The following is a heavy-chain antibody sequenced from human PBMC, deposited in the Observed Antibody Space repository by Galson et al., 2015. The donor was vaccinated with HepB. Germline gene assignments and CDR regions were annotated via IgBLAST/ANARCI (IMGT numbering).Heavy chain of an antibody. CDR2: INSDGSST. V-gene: IGHV3-74*01. CDR1: GVTFSSYW. Sequence: SLGLSCTASGVTFSSYWMHWVRQAPGKGLGWVSRINSDGSSTSYTDAVKGRFTISRDNAKNTLYLQMNSLRAEDTAVYYCASPSRLYSSGWYDYWGQGTLVTVSS. J-gene: IGHJ4*02. D-gene: IGHD6-19*01. CDR3: ASPSRLYSSGWYDY.